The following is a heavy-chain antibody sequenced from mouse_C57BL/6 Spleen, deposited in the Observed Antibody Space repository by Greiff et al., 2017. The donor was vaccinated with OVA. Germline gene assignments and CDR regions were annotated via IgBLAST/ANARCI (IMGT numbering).Heavy chain of an antibody. J-gene: IGHJ2*01. V-gene: IGHV1-52*01. CDR3: ARQGRPLFDD. CDR2: IDPSDSET. D-gene: IGHD3-3*01. CDR1: GYTFTSYW. Sequence: VQLQQPGAELVRPGSSVKLSCKASGYTFTSYWMHWVKQRPIQGLEWIGNIDPSDSETHYNQKFKDKATLTVDKSSSTAYMQLSSLTSEDAAVYYCARQGRPLFDDWGQGTTLTVSS.